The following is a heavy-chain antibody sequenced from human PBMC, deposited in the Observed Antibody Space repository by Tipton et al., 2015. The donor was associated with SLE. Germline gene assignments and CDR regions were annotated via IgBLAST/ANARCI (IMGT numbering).Heavy chain of an antibody. Sequence: TLSLTCAVYGGSFSGYYWSWIRQPPGKGLEWIGYIYYSGSTNYNPSLKSRVTISVDTSKNQFSLKLSSVTAADTAVYYCARSLAFPPSVMVRGATRGAFDIWGQGTMVTVSS. V-gene: IGHV4-59*12. CDR1: GGSFSGYY. D-gene: IGHD3-10*01. CDR3: ARSLAFPPSVMVRGATRGAFDI. CDR2: IYYSGST. J-gene: IGHJ3*02.